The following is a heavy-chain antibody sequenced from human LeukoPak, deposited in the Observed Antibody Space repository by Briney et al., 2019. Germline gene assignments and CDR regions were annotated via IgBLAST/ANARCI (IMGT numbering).Heavy chain of an antibody. D-gene: IGHD2-2*01. CDR2: ISYDGSNK. CDR3: ARPPHSCSSTSCYSQY. V-gene: IGHV3-30*03. Sequence: PGGSLRLSCAASGFTFSNYGMHWVRQAPGKGLEWVAIISYDGSNKYYADSVKGRFTISRDNSMDTLYLQMNGLRPEDTAVYYCARPPHSCSSTSCYSQYWGQGTLVSVSS. CDR1: GFTFSNYG. J-gene: IGHJ4*02.